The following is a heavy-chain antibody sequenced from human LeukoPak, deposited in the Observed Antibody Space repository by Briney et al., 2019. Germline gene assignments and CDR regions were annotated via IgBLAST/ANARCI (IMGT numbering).Heavy chain of an antibody. D-gene: IGHD3-22*01. J-gene: IGHJ5*02. Sequence: SETLSLTCTVSGGSISSSSYYWGWIRQPPGKGLEWIGEINHSGSTNYNPSLKSRVTISVDTSKNQFSLRLSSVTAAGTAVYYCGRVAEYYDTSGYKGNWFDPWGQGTLVTVSS. CDR2: INHSGST. CDR1: GGSISSSSYY. CDR3: GRVAEYYDTSGYKGNWFDP. V-gene: IGHV4-39*07.